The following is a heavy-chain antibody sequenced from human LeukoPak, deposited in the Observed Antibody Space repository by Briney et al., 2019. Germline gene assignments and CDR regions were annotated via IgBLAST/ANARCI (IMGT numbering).Heavy chain of an antibody. CDR2: ISYDGGNK. V-gene: IGHV3-30*01. CDR3: ARGYCSSTSCYRRSYFDY. Sequence: GGSLRLSCAASGFTFSSYAMHWVRQAPGKGLEWVAVISYDGGNKYYADSVKGRFTISRDNSKNTLYLQMNSLRAEDTAVYYCARGYCSSTSCYRRSYFDYWGQGTLVTVSS. J-gene: IGHJ4*02. D-gene: IGHD2-2*01. CDR1: GFTFSSYA.